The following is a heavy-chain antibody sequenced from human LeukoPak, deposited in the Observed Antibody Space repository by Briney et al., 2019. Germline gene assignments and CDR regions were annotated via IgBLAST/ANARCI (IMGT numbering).Heavy chain of an antibody. CDR1: GFTFSSYA. CDR2: ISGSGGST. V-gene: IGHV3-23*01. Sequence: GGSLRLSCAASGFTFSSYAMSWVRQAPGTGLEWVSAISGSGGSTYYADSVKGRFTISRDNSKNTLYLQMNSLRAEDTAVYYCAKPRGSCSSTSCYIDAFDIWGQGTMVTVSS. D-gene: IGHD2-2*01. CDR3: AKPRGSCSSTSCYIDAFDI. J-gene: IGHJ3*02.